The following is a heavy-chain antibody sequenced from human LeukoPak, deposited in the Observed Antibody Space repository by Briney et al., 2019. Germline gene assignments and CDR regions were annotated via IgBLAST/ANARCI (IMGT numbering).Heavy chain of an antibody. CDR2: IRGSGVTT. V-gene: IGHV3-23*01. D-gene: IGHD6-13*01. J-gene: IGHJ4*02. Sequence: GGSLRLSCAASGFTFSSCAMSWVRQAPGKGLEWVSAIRGSGVTTYYADSVKGRLTISRDNSKNTLYLQMNTLSADDTAVYYCAKDLYTSLVRVFDYWGQGTLVTVSS. CDR1: GFTFSSCA. CDR3: AKDLYTSLVRVFDY.